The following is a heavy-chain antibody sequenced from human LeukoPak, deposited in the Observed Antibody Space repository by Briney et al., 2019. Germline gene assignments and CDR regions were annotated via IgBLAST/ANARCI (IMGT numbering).Heavy chain of an antibody. CDR3: AKDGIDGGY. D-gene: IGHD1-14*01. CDR2: ISGSGDNT. Sequence: PGGSLRLSCAASGFTFNIYGMTWVRQAPGKGLEWVAAISGSGDNTYYADSVKGRFTISRDNSKNTLYLQMNSLRAEDTAIYCCAKDGIDGGYWGQGTLVTVSS. V-gene: IGHV3-23*01. J-gene: IGHJ4*02. CDR1: GFTFNIYG.